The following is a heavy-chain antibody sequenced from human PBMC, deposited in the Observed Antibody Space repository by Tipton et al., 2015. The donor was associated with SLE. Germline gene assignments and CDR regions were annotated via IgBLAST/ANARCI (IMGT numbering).Heavy chain of an antibody. V-gene: IGHV4-59*12. CDR2: IYYNGGT. Sequence: TLSLTCTVSGGSISGYYWSWVRQPPGKGLEWVGFIYYNGGTHYTPSLKSRGTISVHTSTNQFSLKLTSVTAADTAVYYCARGSGRYSSSWYFFYYYMDVRGKGTTVTVSS. J-gene: IGHJ6*03. CDR3: ARGSGRYSSSWYFFYYYMDV. CDR1: GGSISGYY. D-gene: IGHD6-13*01.